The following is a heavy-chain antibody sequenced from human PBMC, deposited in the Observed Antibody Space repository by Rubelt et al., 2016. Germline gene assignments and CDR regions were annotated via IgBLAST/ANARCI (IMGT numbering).Heavy chain of an antibody. CDR2: IFYTENT. CDR1: GGSFSGYY. J-gene: IGHJ6*02. Sequence: QVQLQQWGAGLLKPSETLSLTCAVYGGSFSGYYWSWIRQPPGKGPEWIGTIFYTENTYYNPSLKSRVTISLDTSKKQFPLKVSSVTAADTAVYYGARQDAVAAFGHGMDVGGQGTTVTVSS. D-gene: IGHD6-19*01. V-gene: IGHV4-34*12. CDR3: ARQDAVAAFGHGMDV.